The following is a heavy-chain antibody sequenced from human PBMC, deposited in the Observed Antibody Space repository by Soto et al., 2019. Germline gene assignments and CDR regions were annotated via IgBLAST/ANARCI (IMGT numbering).Heavy chain of an antibody. CDR3: ARKTTYSYASSGYTDY. CDR1: GGSISSSSYY. Sequence: SETLSLTCTVSGGSISSSSYYRGWIRQPPGKGLEWIGSIYYTGSTYYNPSLKSRVTISVDTSKNQFSLKLSSVTAADTAVYYRARKTTYSYASSGYTDYWGQGTLVTVSS. CDR2: IYYTGST. J-gene: IGHJ4*02. V-gene: IGHV4-39*01. D-gene: IGHD3-22*01.